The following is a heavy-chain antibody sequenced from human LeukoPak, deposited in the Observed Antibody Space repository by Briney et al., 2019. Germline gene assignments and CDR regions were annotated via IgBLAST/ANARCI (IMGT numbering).Heavy chain of an antibody. D-gene: IGHD4/OR15-4a*01. CDR1: GYTFTSYY. V-gene: IGHV1-46*01. CDR2: INPSADST. J-gene: IGHJ4*02. CDR3: ARGLNPRGLDY. Sequence: ASVKVSCKASGYTFTSYYINWGRQAPGPGSEWLGIINPSADSTPYAQQFQRRVPVTRDTSTNTVYMELRSLGSEDTAVYYCARGLNPRGLDYWGQGTLVTVSS.